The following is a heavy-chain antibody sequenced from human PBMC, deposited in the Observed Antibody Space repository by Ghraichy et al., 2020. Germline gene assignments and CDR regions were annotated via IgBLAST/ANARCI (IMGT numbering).Heavy chain of an antibody. J-gene: IGHJ3*02. V-gene: IGHV1-69*04. CDR3: ARDYYDSSGHRSDAFDI. CDR2: IIPILGIA. D-gene: IGHD3-22*01. Sequence: SVKVSCKASGGTFSSYTISWVRQAPGQGLEWMGRIIPILGIANYAQKFQGRVTITTDTSTSTAYMELRSLRSDDTAVYYCARDYYDSSGHRSDAFDIWGQGTMVTVSS. CDR1: GGTFSSYT.